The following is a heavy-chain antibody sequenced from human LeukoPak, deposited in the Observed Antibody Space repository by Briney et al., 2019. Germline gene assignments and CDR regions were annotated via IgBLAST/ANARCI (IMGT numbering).Heavy chain of an antibody. D-gene: IGHD5-24*01. V-gene: IGHV3-21*01. J-gene: IGHJ4*02. CDR2: ISSSSNHI. CDR1: GFTFGTYT. CDR3: VRGDGCDY. Sequence: GGSLRLSCAASGFTFGTYTMNWVRQAPGKGLEWVSSISSSSNHIHYADSVKGRFTISRDNPKNSLYLQMNSLRAEDTAVCYCVRGDGCDYWGQGTLVTVSS.